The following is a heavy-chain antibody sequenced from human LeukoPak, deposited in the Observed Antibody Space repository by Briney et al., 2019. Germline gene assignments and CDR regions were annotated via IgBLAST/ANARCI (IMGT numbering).Heavy chain of an antibody. V-gene: IGHV4-59*01. Sequence: SETLSLTCTVSGGSISSYYWSWIRQPPGKGLEWIGYIYYSGSTNYNPSLKSRVTISVDTSKNQFSLKLSSVTAADTSVYYCASRGPLVVPAATHAFDIWGQGTMVTVSS. CDR2: IYYSGST. J-gene: IGHJ3*02. D-gene: IGHD2-2*01. CDR1: GGSISSYY. CDR3: ASRGPLVVPAATHAFDI.